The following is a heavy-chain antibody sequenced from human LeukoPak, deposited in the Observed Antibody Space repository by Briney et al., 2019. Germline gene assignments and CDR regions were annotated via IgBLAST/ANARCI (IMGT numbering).Heavy chain of an antibody. J-gene: IGHJ6*03. Sequence: GGSLRLSCAASGFTFSSYGMSWVRQAPGKGLEWVSAISGSGGSTYYADSVKGRFTISRDNSKNTLYLQMNSLIAEDTAVYYCAKGPSPYYYGSDDYYYYMDVWGKGTTVTISS. CDR3: AKGPSPYYYGSDDYYYYMDV. D-gene: IGHD3-10*01. CDR2: ISGSGGST. V-gene: IGHV3-23*01. CDR1: GFTFSSYG.